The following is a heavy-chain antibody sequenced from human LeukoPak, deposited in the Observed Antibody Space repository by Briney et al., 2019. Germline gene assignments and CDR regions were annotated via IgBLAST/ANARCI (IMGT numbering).Heavy chain of an antibody. Sequence: SETLSLTCTVSGGSVSSGSYYWSWIRQPPGKGLEWIGYIYYSGSTYYNPSLKSRVTISVDTSKNQFSLKLSSVTAADTAVYYCAGRFLEWLLDYWGQGTLVTVSS. CDR3: AGRFLEWLLDY. CDR2: IYYSGST. V-gene: IGHV4-39*01. D-gene: IGHD3-3*01. J-gene: IGHJ4*02. CDR1: GGSVSSGSYY.